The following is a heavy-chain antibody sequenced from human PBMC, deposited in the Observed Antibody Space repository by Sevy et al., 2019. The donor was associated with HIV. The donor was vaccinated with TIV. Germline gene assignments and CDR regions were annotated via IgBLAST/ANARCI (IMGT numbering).Heavy chain of an antibody. J-gene: IGHJ6*02. CDR1: EFIFSTYW. CDR3: ARVRAISRRERFYYYGMDV. CDR2: INSDGSIT. V-gene: IGHV3-74*01. Sequence: GESLKISCEASEFIFSTYWMHWVRQVPGKGLVWVPRINSDGSITRYADSVKGRFTISRDNAKNTLYLQMNSLRAEDTAVYYCARVRAISRRERFYYYGMDVWGQGTTVTVSS.